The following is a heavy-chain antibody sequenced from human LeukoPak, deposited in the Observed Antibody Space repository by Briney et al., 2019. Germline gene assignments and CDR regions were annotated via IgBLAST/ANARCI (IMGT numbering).Heavy chain of an antibody. D-gene: IGHD3-22*01. J-gene: IGHJ4*02. Sequence: GGSLRLSCAASGFTFTSYSMNWVRQAPGKGLEWVSTISGGGGSTYYADSVKGRFTISRDNSKNTLYLQVNSLRAEDTAVYYCAKLGDSFDYWGQGTLVTVSS. CDR2: ISGGGGST. CDR1: GFTFTSYS. CDR3: AKLGDSFDY. V-gene: IGHV3-23*01.